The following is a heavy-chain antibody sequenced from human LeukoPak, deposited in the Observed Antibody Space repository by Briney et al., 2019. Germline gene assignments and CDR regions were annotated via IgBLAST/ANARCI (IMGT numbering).Heavy chain of an antibody. CDR1: GGSFSGYY. CDR3: ASDPLAVADVY. V-gene: IGHV4-34*01. J-gene: IGHJ4*02. Sequence: PSETLSLTCAVYGGSFSGYYWSWIRQPPGKGLEWIGEINHSGSTNYNPSLKGRATISVDTSKNQFSLKLSSVTAADTAVYYCASDPLAVADVYWGQGTLVTVSS. CDR2: INHSGST. D-gene: IGHD6-19*01.